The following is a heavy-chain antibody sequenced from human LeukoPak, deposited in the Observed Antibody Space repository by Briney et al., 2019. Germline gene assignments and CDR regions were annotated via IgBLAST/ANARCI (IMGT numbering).Heavy chain of an antibody. CDR3: AKARGSTIFGIYFDY. J-gene: IGHJ4*02. CDR1: GFTFSSFS. Sequence: GGSLRLACAASGFTFSSFSMNWVRQAPGKGLEWVSYISSTSSTIYYADSVKGRFTISRDNAKNSLYLQMNSLRAEDTAIYYCAKARGSTIFGIYFDYWGQGTLVTVSS. D-gene: IGHD3-3*01. V-gene: IGHV3-48*01. CDR2: ISSTSSTI.